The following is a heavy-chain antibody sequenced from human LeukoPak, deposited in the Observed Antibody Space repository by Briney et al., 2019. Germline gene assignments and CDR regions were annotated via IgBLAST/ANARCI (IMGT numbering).Heavy chain of an antibody. D-gene: IGHD3-10*01. CDR2: LIPIFGTA. J-gene: IGHJ6*02. Sequence: SVKVSCKASGGTFSSYAISWVRQAPGQGLEWMGGLIPIFGTANYAQKFQGRVTITADESTSTAYMELSSLRSEDTAVYYCASGALLWFGSYYYYGMDVWGQGTTVTVSS. V-gene: IGHV1-69*13. CDR3: ASGALLWFGSYYYYGMDV. CDR1: GGTFSSYA.